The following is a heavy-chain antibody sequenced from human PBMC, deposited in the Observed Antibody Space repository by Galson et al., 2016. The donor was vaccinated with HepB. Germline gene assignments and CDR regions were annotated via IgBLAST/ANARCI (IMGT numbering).Heavy chain of an antibody. CDR2: IKEDGTEK. J-gene: IGHJ4*02. Sequence: LRLSCADSGFTFNTYGMNWVRQAPGKGLEWVANIKEDGTEKCYADSVKGRFTISRDNARNSLYLQMNSLRAEDTGIYYCAREGLADGSYFDYWGRGILVTVSS. CDR3: AREGLADGSYFDY. CDR1: GFTFNTYG. V-gene: IGHV3-7*01. D-gene: IGHD5-24*01.